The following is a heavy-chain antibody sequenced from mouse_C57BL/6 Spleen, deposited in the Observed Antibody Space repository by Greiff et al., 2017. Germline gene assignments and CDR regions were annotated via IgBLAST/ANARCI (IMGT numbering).Heavy chain of an antibody. V-gene: IGHV1-69*01. D-gene: IGHD1-1*01. CDR2: IDPSDSYT. CDR3: ARPYYYGSSHWYFDV. Sequence: QVQLQQPGAELVMPGASVKLSCKASGYTFTSYWMHWVKQRPGQGLEWIGEIDPSDSYTNYNQKFKGKSTLTVDKASSTAYKQLSSLTSEDSAVYYCARPYYYGSSHWYFDVWGTGTTVTVSA. CDR1: GYTFTSYW. J-gene: IGHJ1*03.